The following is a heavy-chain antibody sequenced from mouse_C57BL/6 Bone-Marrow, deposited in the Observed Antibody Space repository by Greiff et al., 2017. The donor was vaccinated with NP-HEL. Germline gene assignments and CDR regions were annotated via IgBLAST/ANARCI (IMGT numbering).Heavy chain of an antibody. D-gene: IGHD1-1*01. J-gene: IGHJ4*01. Sequence: QVQLKESGPGLVQPSQSLSITCTVSGFSLTSYGVHWVRQSPGKGLEWLGVIWSGGSTDYNAAFISRLSISKDNSKSQVFFKMNSLQADETAIYYCARNPPSYYGSSYDYAMDYWGQGTSVTVSS. CDR3: ARNPPSYYGSSYDYAMDY. CDR2: IWSGGST. V-gene: IGHV2-2*01. CDR1: GFSLTSYG.